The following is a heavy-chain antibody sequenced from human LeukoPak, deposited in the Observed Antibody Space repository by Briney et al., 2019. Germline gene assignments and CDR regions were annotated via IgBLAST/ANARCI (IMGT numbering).Heavy chain of an antibody. D-gene: IGHD3-10*01. V-gene: IGHV3-30*18. Sequence: GRSLRLSCAASGFTFSDYGMHWVRQAPGKGLEWVALISYDGGNKFYADSVRDRFTISRDNSKNTLFLQMNSLRIEDTAVYYCAKVFEVRGARRPKDYWGQGTLVVVSS. CDR2: ISYDGGNK. CDR1: GFTFSDYG. CDR3: AKVFEVRGARRPKDY. J-gene: IGHJ4*02.